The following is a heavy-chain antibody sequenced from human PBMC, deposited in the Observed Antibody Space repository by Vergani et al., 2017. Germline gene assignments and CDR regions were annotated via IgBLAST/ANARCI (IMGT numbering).Heavy chain of an antibody. CDR1: GFTFSSYS. D-gene: IGHD6-19*01. J-gene: IGHJ5*02. CDR3: ARDPSRIAVAGPNWFDP. Sequence: EVQLVESGGGLVKPGGSLRLSCAASGFTFSSYSMNWVRQAPGKGLEWVSFISSSSSYIYYAESVKGRFTISRDNAKNSLYLQMNSLRAEDTAVYYCARDPSRIAVAGPNWFDPWGQGTLVTVSS. CDR2: ISSSSSYI. V-gene: IGHV3-21*01.